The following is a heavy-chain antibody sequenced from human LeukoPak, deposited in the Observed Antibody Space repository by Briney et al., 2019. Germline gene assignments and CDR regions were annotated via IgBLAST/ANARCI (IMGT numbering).Heavy chain of an antibody. CDR2: ISYDGSNK. CDR3: AKDMYYYGSGSYEKFDP. V-gene: IGHV3-30*18. D-gene: IGHD3-10*01. Sequence: GGSLRLCCAASGFTFSSYGMHWVRQATGKGLEWVAVISYDGSNKYYADSMKGRFTISRDNSKNTLYLQMNSLRAEDTAVYYCAKDMYYYGSGSYEKFDPWGQGTLVTVSS. J-gene: IGHJ5*02. CDR1: GFTFSSYG.